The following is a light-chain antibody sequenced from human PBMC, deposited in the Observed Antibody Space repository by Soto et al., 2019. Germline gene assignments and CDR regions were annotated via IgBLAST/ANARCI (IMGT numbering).Light chain of an antibody. V-gene: IGKV1-39*01. CDR1: QNIRVY. CDR3: QQIFGTRYS. CDR2: AAS. J-gene: IGKJ2*03. Sequence: DIQMTQSPPSLSASVGDRVTITCRASQNIRVYLNWYQQKPGKAPKPLIYAASTLLSGVPSRFSGSGYGTDFTLTISSLQPEDFATYYCQQIFGTRYSFGQGNKLEI.